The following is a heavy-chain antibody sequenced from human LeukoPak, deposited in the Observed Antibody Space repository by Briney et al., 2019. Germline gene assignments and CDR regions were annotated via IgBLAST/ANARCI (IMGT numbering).Heavy chain of an antibody. CDR1: GFTFSDHY. V-gene: IGHV3-11*04. J-gene: IGHJ1*01. Sequence: KSGGSLRLSCAASGFTFSDHYMSWIRQAPGKGLEWVSYISSSAGTIYYADSVKGRFTISRDNAKNSLYLQMNSLRAEDTAVYYCARVGSIAARPRYFQHWGQGTLVTVSS. CDR2: ISSSAGTI. D-gene: IGHD6-6*01. CDR3: ARVGSIAARPRYFQH.